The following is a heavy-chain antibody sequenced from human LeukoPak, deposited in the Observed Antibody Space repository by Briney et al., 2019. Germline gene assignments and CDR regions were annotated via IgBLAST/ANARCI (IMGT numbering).Heavy chain of an antibody. J-gene: IGHJ4*02. CDR3: ARGPRITIFGVVRALRY. D-gene: IGHD3-3*01. V-gene: IGHV4-34*01. CDR1: AGSVSGYY. Sequence: SETLSLTCAVYAGSVSGYYCSWIRQPPRKWLEWIGEINHSGRTNYNPSLKSRVTISVDTSKNQFSLKLSSVTAADTAVYYCARGPRITIFGVVRALRYWGQGTLVTVSS. CDR2: INHSGRT.